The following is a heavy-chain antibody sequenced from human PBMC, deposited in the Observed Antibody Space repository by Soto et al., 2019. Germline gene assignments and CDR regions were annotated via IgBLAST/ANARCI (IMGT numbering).Heavy chain of an antibody. CDR2: IYYSGST. CDR3: ARALDIVATNAFDI. J-gene: IGHJ3*02. CDR1: GGSISSYY. D-gene: IGHD5-12*01. V-gene: IGHV4-59*08. Sequence: PSETLSLTCTVSGGSISSYYWSWIRQPPGKGLEWIGYIYYSGSTNYNPSLKSRVTISVDTSKNQFSLKLSSVTAADTALYYCARALDIVATNAFDIWGQGTMVTVSS.